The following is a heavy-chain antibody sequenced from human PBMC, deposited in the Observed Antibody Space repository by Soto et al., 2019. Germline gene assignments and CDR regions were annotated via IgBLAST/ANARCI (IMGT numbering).Heavy chain of an antibody. D-gene: IGHD3-16*02. Sequence: QVQLVQSGAEVKKPGSSVKVSCKASGGTFSSYAISWVRQAPGQGLEWMGGIIPIFGTANYAQKFQGRVTITADESTSTAYVELSSLRSEDTAVYYCAREADYVWGSYRHPFDYWGQGTLVTVSS. CDR1: GGTFSSYA. CDR2: IIPIFGTA. J-gene: IGHJ4*02. V-gene: IGHV1-69*01. CDR3: AREADYVWGSYRHPFDY.